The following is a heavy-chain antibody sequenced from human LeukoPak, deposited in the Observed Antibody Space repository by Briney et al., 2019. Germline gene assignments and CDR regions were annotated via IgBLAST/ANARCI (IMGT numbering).Heavy chain of an antibody. V-gene: IGHV4-59*01. CDR1: GGSISSYY. D-gene: IGHD1-1*01. CDR3: ASQTTGWYFDL. Sequence: SETLSLTCTVSGGSISSYYWSWIRQPPGKGLEWIGYIYYSGCTNYNPSLKSRVTISVDTSKNQFSLKLSSVTAADTAVYYCASQTTGWYFDLWGRGTLVTVSS. CDR2: IYYSGCT. J-gene: IGHJ2*01.